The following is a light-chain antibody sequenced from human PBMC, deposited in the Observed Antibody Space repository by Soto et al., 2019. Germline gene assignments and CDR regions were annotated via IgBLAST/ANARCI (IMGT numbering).Light chain of an antibody. J-gene: IGKJ1*01. Sequence: EIVLTQSPGTLSLSPGERATLSCRASQSVSSSYLAWYQQKPGQAPRLLIYDASSRATGIPDRFSGSGSGTDFTLTISRLEPEDFAVYYCQQYGSSPTFGQGTKVAIK. V-gene: IGKV3-20*01. CDR3: QQYGSSPT. CDR1: QSVSSSY. CDR2: DAS.